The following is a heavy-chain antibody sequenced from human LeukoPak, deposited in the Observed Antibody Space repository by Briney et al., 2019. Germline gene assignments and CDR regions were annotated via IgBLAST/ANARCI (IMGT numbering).Heavy chain of an antibody. Sequence: PSETLSLTCTVSGGSISSSSYYWSWIRQPAGKGLEWIGRIYTSGSTKYNPSLKSRVTISIDTSKNQFSLKLSSVTAADTAVYYCARSGAFDIWGQGTMITVSS. CDR3: ARSGAFDI. J-gene: IGHJ3*02. CDR1: GGSISSSSYY. CDR2: IYTSGST. D-gene: IGHD6-25*01. V-gene: IGHV4-61*02.